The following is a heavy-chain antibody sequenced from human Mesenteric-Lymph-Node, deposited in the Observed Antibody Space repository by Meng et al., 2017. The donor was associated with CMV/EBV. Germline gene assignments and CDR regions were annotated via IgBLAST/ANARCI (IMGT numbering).Heavy chain of an antibody. CDR3: ARVGGDCYSKCFDY. D-gene: IGHD2-21*01. V-gene: IGHV3-21*01. CDR2: ISSSSSYI. J-gene: IGHJ4*02. CDR1: GFIFNSYG. Sequence: GESLKISCAASGFIFNSYGMNWVRQAPGKGLEWVSSISSSSSYIYYADSVKGRFTISRDNAKNSLYLQMNSLRAEDTAVYYCARVGGDCYSKCFDYWGQGTLVTVSS.